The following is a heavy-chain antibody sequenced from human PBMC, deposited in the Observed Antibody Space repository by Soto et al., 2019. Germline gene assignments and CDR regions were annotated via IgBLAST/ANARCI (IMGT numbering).Heavy chain of an antibody. D-gene: IGHD3-22*01. V-gene: IGHV1-3*04. CDR1: GYTFTSYA. Sequence: GASVKVSCKASGYTFTSYAMHWVRQAPGQRLEWMGWINTYNGNRNYAQKFEDRVTMTTATSTNTVYMELRSLKSDDTAIYYCARDRLRGYDSSGFYSWGQGALVTV. CDR2: INTYNGNR. J-gene: IGHJ4*02. CDR3: ARDRLRGYDSSGFYS.